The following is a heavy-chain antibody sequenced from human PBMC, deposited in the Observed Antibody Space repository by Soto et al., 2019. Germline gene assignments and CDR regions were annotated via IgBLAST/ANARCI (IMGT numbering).Heavy chain of an antibody. CDR3: ARDLGGWPDY. J-gene: IGHJ4*01. V-gene: IGHV1-18*01. CDR2: ISAYNGNT. Sequence: ASVKVSCKASGYSVTNYDMHWVRQAPGQRPEWMGWISAYNGNTNYAQNFQGRVTMTTDTSTSTAYMELRSLRSDDTAVYYCARDLGGWPDYWG. D-gene: IGHD2-15*01. CDR1: GYSVTNYD.